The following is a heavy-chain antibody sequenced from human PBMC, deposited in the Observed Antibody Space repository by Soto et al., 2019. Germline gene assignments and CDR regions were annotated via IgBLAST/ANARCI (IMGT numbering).Heavy chain of an antibody. CDR2: IIPIFGTA. CDR1: GGTSSSYA. CDR3: LKDSPDGSVFNGHDDFGS. V-gene: IGHV1-69*06. J-gene: IGHJ4*02. Sequence: SLKASCKASGGTSSSYAISRARQAPGKGPEWMGGIIPIFGTANYAQKFQGRVTITANKSTTTAYMEVSSLRAEDTAMYFCLKDSPDGSVFNGHDDFGSWGQGTPVTVSS. D-gene: IGHD5-12*01.